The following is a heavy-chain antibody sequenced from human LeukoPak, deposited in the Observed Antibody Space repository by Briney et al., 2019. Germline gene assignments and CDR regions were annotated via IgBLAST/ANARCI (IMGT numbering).Heavy chain of an antibody. D-gene: IGHD6-13*01. CDR2: IYSGGST. Sequence: GGSLRLSCAASGFTVSSNYMSWVRQATGKGLEWVSVIYSGGSTYYADSVKGRFTISRDNSKNTLYLQMNSLRAEDTAVYYCARDSKAAGLYYYYYYMDVWGKGTTVTVSS. CDR1: GFTVSSNY. V-gene: IGHV3-66*02. J-gene: IGHJ6*03. CDR3: ARDSKAAGLYYYYYYMDV.